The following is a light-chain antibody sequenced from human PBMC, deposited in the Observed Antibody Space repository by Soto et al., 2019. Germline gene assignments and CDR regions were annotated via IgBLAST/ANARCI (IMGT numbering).Light chain of an antibody. J-gene: IGKJ5*01. CDR3: QRYNGT. V-gene: IGKV1-5*03. CDR1: QYVGSW. CDR2: KAS. Sequence: DIQLTQSPSTLSASVGDRVTITCRASQYVGSWLAWYQQKPGKAPKLLIYKASNLQSGVLSRFSGSGSATEFTLTISSLQPDDSATYYCQRYNGTFGQGTRLEIK.